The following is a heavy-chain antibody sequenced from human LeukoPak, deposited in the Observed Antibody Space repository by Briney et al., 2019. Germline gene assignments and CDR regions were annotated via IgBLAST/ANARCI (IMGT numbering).Heavy chain of an antibody. D-gene: IGHD4-23*01. Sequence: GGSLRLSCAASGFTFSSYSMNWVRQAPGKGLEWVSSISSSSSYIYYADSVKGRFTISRDNAKNSLYLQMNSLRAEDTAVYYCARAETVVTPLGVYWGQGTLVTVSS. CDR2: ISSSSSYI. CDR1: GFTFSSYS. CDR3: ARAETVVTPLGVY. J-gene: IGHJ4*02. V-gene: IGHV3-21*01.